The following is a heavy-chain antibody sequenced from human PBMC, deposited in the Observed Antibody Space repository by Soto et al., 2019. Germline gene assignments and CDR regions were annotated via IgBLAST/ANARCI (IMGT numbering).Heavy chain of an antibody. J-gene: IGHJ4*02. CDR3: AREEIAVAGTVFDY. CDR1: GFTFSSYS. Sequence: EVQLVESGGGLVQPGGSLRLSCAASGFTFSSYSMNWVRQAPGKGLEWVSYISSSSSTIYYADSVKGRFTISRDNAKNSLYLQMNSLRDEDTAVYYCAREEIAVAGTVFDYLGQGTLVTVSS. CDR2: ISSSSSTI. D-gene: IGHD6-19*01. V-gene: IGHV3-48*02.